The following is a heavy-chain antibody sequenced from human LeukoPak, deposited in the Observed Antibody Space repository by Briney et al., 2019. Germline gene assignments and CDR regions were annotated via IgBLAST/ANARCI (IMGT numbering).Heavy chain of an antibody. CDR2: IYNSGRT. CDR3: ARDVGATPGYFDY. J-gene: IGHJ4*02. D-gene: IGHD1-26*01. CDR1: VCSISSYY. V-gene: IGHV4-59*01. Sequence: PSETLSLAFTVSVCSISSYYGSSSRQPPGKGLGWIGYIYNSGRTNYNPSLKSRVTISVDTSKNQCCLKLSSVPAGDTAVYYCARDVGATPGYFDYWGQGTLVTVYS.